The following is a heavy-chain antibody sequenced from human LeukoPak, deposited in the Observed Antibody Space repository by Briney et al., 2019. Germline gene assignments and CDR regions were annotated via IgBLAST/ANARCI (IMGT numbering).Heavy chain of an antibody. Sequence: ASVKVSCKASGYTFTGYYMHWVRQAPGQGLEWMGWINPNSGVTNYAQKFQGRVTMTRDTSISTAYMELSRLTSDDTALYYCARYQSTGWTPFDYWGQGTLVTVSS. CDR3: ARYQSTGWTPFDY. J-gene: IGHJ4*02. V-gene: IGHV1-2*02. D-gene: IGHD6-19*01. CDR1: GYTFTGYY. CDR2: INPNSGVT.